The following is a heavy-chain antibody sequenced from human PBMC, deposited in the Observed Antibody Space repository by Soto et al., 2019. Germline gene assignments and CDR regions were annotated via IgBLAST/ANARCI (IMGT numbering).Heavy chain of an antibody. J-gene: IGHJ4*02. CDR3: AKDVSWGQSDY. Sequence: GGSLRLSCAASGFTFSSYWMSWVRQAPGKGLEWVANIKQDGSEKYYVDSVKGRFTISRDNAENTLYLHMNSLRAEDTAVYYCAKDVSWGQSDYWGQGTLVTVSS. CDR2: IKQDGSEK. CDR1: GFTFSSYW. D-gene: IGHD3-16*01. V-gene: IGHV3-7*01.